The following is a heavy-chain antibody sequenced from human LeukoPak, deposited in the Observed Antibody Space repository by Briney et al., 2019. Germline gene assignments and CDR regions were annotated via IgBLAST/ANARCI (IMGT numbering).Heavy chain of an antibody. CDR3: ARDPGDYVGNDAFDI. CDR2: IWYDGSNK. CDR1: GFTFSSYG. V-gene: IGHV3-33*01. J-gene: IGHJ3*02. Sequence: KSGGSLRLSCAASGFTFSSYGMHWVRQAPGKGLEWVAVIWYDGSNKYYADSVKGRFTVSRDNSKNTVYLQMNSLRAEDTAVYYCARDPGDYVGNDAFDIWGQRTMVTVSS. D-gene: IGHD4-17*01.